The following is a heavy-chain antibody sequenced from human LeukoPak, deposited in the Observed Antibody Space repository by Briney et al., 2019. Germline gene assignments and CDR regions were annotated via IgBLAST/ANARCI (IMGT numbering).Heavy chain of an antibody. CDR2: VSSSSSYI. CDR3: ARDNWNYFDY. J-gene: IGHJ4*02. V-gene: IGHV3-21*01. CDR1: GFTFSSYS. Sequence: GGSLRLSCAASGFTFSSYSMNWVRQAPGKGLEWVSSVSSSSSYIYYADSVKGRFTISRDNAKNSLYLQMNSLRAEDTAVYYCARDNWNYFDYWGQGTLVTVSS. D-gene: IGHD1-20*01.